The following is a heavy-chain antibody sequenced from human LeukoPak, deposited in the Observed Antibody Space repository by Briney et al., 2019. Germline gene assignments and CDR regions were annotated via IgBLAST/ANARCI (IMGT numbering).Heavy chain of an antibody. Sequence: ASVKVSCKASGYTFTSYDINWVRQATGQGLEWMGWMNPNSGNTGYAQKFQGRVTMTRSTSIGTAYMELSSLRSEDTAVYYCARGAPYYDFWSGRNWFDPWGQGTLVTVSS. D-gene: IGHD3-3*01. V-gene: IGHV1-8*01. J-gene: IGHJ5*02. CDR1: GYTFTSYD. CDR2: MNPNSGNT. CDR3: ARGAPYYDFWSGRNWFDP.